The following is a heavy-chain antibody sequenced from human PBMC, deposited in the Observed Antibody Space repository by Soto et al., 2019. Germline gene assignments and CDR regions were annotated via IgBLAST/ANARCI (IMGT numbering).Heavy chain of an antibody. D-gene: IGHD6-6*01. V-gene: IGHV3-15*07. CDR3: TTDVAARRYYYDMDV. J-gene: IGHJ6*02. CDR2: IKRNTDGGTT. Sequence: GGSLRLSCAASGFTFTNAWMNWVRQAPGKGLEWVGRIKRNTDGGTTDYAAPVKGRFTISRDDSKNTLYLQMNSLKTEDTAVYYCTTDVAARRYYYDMDVWGQGTTVTVSS. CDR1: GFTFTNAW.